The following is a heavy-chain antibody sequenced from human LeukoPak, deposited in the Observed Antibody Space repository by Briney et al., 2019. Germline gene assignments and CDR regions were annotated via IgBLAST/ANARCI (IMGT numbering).Heavy chain of an antibody. D-gene: IGHD3-10*01. CDR2: IYYSGST. CDR3: ARGPPGGQFDP. V-gene: IGHV4-59*01. J-gene: IGHJ5*02. CDR1: GGSISSYY. Sequence: RPSETLSLTCTVSGGSISSYYWSWIRQPPGKGLEWIGYIYYSGSTNYNPSLKSRVTISVDTSNNQFSLKLSSVTAADTAVYYCARGPPGGQFDPWGQGTLVTVSS.